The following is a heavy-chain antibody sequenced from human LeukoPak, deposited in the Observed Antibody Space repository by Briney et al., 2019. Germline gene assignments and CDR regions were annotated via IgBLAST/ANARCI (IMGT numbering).Heavy chain of an antibody. CDR1: GGSISSGGYS. J-gene: IGHJ4*02. Sequence: SETLSLTCAVSGGSISSGGYSWSWIRQPPGKGLEWIGYIYHSGSTYYNPSLKSRVTISVDRSKNQFSLKLSSVTAADTAVYYCARGAAAAPTDFDYWGQGTLVTVSS. V-gene: IGHV4-30-2*01. CDR2: IYHSGST. D-gene: IGHD6-13*01. CDR3: ARGAAAAPTDFDY.